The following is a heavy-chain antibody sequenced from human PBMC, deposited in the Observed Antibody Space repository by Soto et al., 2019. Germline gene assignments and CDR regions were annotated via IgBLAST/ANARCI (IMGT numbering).Heavy chain of an antibody. CDR1: DFDFSSYG. Sequence: PGGSLRLSCAASDFDFSSYGIHWVRQAPGKGLEWVAASSYDGRETFYADSAKGRFTVSKEMSKNTAFLQMKALRHEDTAVYFCARDSGWPILNFDNWGQGTPVTVSS. V-gene: IGHV3-30*03. CDR3: ARDSGWPILNFDN. D-gene: IGHD3-10*01. CDR2: SSYDGRET. J-gene: IGHJ4*02.